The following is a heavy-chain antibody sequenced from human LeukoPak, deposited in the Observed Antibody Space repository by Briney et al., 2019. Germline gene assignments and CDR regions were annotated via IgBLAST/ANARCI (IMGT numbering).Heavy chain of an antibody. CDR1: GGSISSGCYY. D-gene: IGHD3-10*01. CDR2: IYTSGST. Sequence: PSQTLSLTCTVSGGSISSGCYYWSWIRQPAGKGLEWIGRIYTSGSTNYNPSLKSRVTISVDTSKNQFSLKLSSVTAADTAVYYCARTLWFGELLSWFDPWGQGTLVTVSS. V-gene: IGHV4-61*02. J-gene: IGHJ5*02. CDR3: ARTLWFGELLSWFDP.